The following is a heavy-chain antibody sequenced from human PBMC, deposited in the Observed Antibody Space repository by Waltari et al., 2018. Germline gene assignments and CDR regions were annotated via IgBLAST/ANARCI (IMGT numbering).Heavy chain of an antibody. V-gene: IGHV4-34*01. D-gene: IGHD3-3*01. Sequence: QVQLQQWGAGLLKPSETLSLTCAVYGGSFSGYYWSWIREPPGKGRGWNREINHSGITNYNPSLKSRVTISVDTSKNQFSLKLSSVTAADTAVYYCARVRYYDFWSGYYPYGMDVWGQGTTVTVSS. CDR1: GGSFSGYY. J-gene: IGHJ6*02. CDR2: INHSGIT. CDR3: ARVRYYDFWSGYYPYGMDV.